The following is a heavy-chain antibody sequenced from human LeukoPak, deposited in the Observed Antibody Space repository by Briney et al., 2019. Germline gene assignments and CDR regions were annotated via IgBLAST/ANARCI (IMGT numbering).Heavy chain of an antibody. D-gene: IGHD5-18*01. CDR3: ARHLSGTAMAHYFDH. J-gene: IGHJ4*02. CDR2: IYSSGNT. CDR1: GASISSGRNY. V-gene: IGHV4-39*01. Sequence: SETLSLTCSVSGASISSGRNYWGWIRQSPGKGLEWIASIYSSGNTQYNPSLQSRVSVSVDTSKNQVSVRLSSLTAADTGVYYCARHLSGTAMAHYFDHWGQGTAVTVSS.